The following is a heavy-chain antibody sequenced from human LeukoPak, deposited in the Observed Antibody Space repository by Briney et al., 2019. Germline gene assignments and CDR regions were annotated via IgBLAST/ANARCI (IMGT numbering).Heavy chain of an antibody. CDR1: GLTVGDYG. CDR2: INWSGEST. V-gene: IGHV3-20*04. D-gene: IGHD6-13*01. Sequence: GGSLRLSCAASGLTVGDYGMSWVRQAPGKGLEWVSGINWSGESTGYADSVKGSFTISRDNAENALYLQMNSLRAEDTALYYCARDLSSSWYSLGYWGRGTLVTVSS. J-gene: IGHJ4*02. CDR3: ARDLSSSWYSLGY.